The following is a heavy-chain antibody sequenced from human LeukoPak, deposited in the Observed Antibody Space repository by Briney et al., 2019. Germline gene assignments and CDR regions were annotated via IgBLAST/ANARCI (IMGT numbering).Heavy chain of an antibody. D-gene: IGHD3-10*02. Sequence: PGGSLRLSCAASGFTFSSYEMNWVRQTPGKGLEWVSYISSSGSTIYYADSVKGRFTISRDNAKNSLYLQMNSLRAEDTTVYYCAELGITMIGGVWGKGTTVTISS. CDR2: ISSSGSTI. V-gene: IGHV3-48*03. J-gene: IGHJ6*04. CDR1: GFTFSSYE. CDR3: AELGITMIGGV.